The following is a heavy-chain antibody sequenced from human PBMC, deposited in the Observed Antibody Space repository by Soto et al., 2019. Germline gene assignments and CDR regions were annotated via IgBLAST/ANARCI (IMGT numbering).Heavy chain of an antibody. D-gene: IGHD2-2*01. CDR1: GGSFIGYY. CDR2: INHSGST. V-gene: IGHV4-34*01. Sequence: ASVTLSVTCAVYGGSFIGYYWSWIRQPPGKGLEWIGEINHSGSTNYNPSLKSRVTISVDTSKNQFSLKLSSVTAADTAVYYCARDRRRVVVVPAANTGGFDYWGQGTLVTVSS. CDR3: ARDRRRVVVVPAANTGGFDY. J-gene: IGHJ4*02.